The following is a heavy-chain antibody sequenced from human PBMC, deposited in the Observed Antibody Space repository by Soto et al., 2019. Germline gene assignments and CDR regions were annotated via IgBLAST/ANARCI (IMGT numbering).Heavy chain of an antibody. CDR3: ATLAGRGTNYYYYYGMDV. J-gene: IGHJ6*02. V-gene: IGHV1-24*01. CDR2: FDPEDGET. CDR1: GYTLTELS. Sequence: ASVKVSCKVSGYTLTELSMHWVRQAPGKGLEWMGGFDPEDGETIYAQKFQGRVTMTEDTSTDTAYMELSSLRSEDTAVYYCATLAGRGTNYYYYYGMDVWGQGTTVTVSS. D-gene: IGHD6-19*01.